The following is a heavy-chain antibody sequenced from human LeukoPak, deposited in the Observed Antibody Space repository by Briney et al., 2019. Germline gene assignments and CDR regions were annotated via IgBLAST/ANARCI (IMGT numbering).Heavy chain of an antibody. D-gene: IGHD3-9*01. CDR1: GGTFSSYA. CDR2: IIPIFGTA. V-gene: IGHV1-69*13. J-gene: IGHJ4*02. Sequence: SVKVSCKASGGTFSSYAISWVRQAPGQGLEWMGGIIPIFGTANYAQKFQGRVTITADESTSTAYMELSSLRSEDTAVYYCARDPLRYFDSWYYFDYWGQGTLVTVSS. CDR3: ARDPLRYFDSWYYFDY.